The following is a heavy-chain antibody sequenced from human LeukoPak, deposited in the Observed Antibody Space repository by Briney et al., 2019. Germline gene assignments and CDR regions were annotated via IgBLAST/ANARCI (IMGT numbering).Heavy chain of an antibody. CDR1: GGSISSSSYY. Sequence: SETLSLTCTVSGGSISSSSYYWSWIRQPPGKGLEWIGEINHSGSTNYSPSLKSRVTISVDTSKNQFSLKLSSVTAADTAVYYCARRPPRIVVVPAAPRGWFDPWGQGTLVTVSS. V-gene: IGHV4-39*07. CDR2: INHSGST. D-gene: IGHD2-2*01. J-gene: IGHJ5*02. CDR3: ARRPPRIVVVPAAPRGWFDP.